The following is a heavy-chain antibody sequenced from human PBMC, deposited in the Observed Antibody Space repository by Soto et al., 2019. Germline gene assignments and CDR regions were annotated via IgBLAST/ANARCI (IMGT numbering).Heavy chain of an antibody. Sequence: QVQLVQSGTEVKKPGASVKVSCKTSGYTFTTHYVHWVRQAPGQGLEWMGIINPSGGRTSYALKFQGRITMTSDTSTNTAYVELTSLRSEDTAIYFCARAGENYGSGTFSPPLRYYFNSWGQGTLVTVSS. V-gene: IGHV1-46*01. D-gene: IGHD3-10*01. CDR1: GYTFTTHY. CDR2: INPSGGRT. J-gene: IGHJ4*02. CDR3: ARAGENYGSGTFSPPLRYYFNS.